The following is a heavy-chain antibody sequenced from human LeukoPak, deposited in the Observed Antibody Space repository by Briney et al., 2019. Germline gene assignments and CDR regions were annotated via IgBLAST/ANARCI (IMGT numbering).Heavy chain of an antibody. V-gene: IGHV3-21*01. J-gene: IGHJ3*02. CDR2: ISSSSSYI. CDR1: GFTFSSYS. CDR3: ARDVGIAVAGHPQDAFDI. D-gene: IGHD6-19*01. Sequence: GGSLRLSCAASGFTFSSYSMNWVRQAPGKGLEWVSSISSSSSYIYYADSVKGRFTISRDNAKNSLYLQMNSLRAEDTAVYYCARDVGIAVAGHPQDAFDIWGQGTMVTVSS.